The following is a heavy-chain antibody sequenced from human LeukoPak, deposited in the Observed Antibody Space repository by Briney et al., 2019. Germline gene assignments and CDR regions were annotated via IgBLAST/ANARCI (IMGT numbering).Heavy chain of an antibody. J-gene: IGHJ4*02. CDR3: ARVSTVTLDSDY. V-gene: IGHV4-34*01. CDR1: GGSFSGYY. CDR2: INHSGST. D-gene: IGHD4-17*01. Sequence: SETLSLTCAVYGGSFSGYYWSWIRQPPGKGLEWIGEINHSGSTNYNPSLKSRVTISVDTSKNQFSLKLSSVTAADTAVYYCARVSTVTLDSDYWGQGTLVTVSS.